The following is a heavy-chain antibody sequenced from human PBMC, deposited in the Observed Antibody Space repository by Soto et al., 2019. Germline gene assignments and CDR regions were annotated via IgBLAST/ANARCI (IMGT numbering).Heavy chain of an antibody. CDR2: IIPIFGTA. V-gene: IGHV1-69*01. Sequence: QVQLVQSGAEVKKPGSSMKVSCKASGGTFSSYSINWVRQAPGQGLEWMGEIIPIFGTANYAQKSQGRVTITADESTSTAYMELSSLRSEDTAVYYCARDGGRHSGGIDYWGQGTLVTVSS. J-gene: IGHJ4*02. CDR1: GGTFSSYS. D-gene: IGHD1-26*01. CDR3: ARDGGRHSGGIDY.